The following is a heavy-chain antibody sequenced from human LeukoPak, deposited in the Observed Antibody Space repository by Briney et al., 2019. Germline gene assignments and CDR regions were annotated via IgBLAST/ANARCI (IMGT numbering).Heavy chain of an antibody. CDR1: GGSISSSSYY. CDR2: MYNVGST. Sequence: SETLSLTCSVSGGSISSSSYYWGWIRQPPGKGLEWIGSMYNVGSTYYNPSLKSRVTISGDSSKNQFSLKLKSVTAADTAVYYCARDLYGDHAVDIWGQGTLVTVSS. J-gene: IGHJ4*02. CDR3: ARDLYGDHAVDI. D-gene: IGHD4-17*01. V-gene: IGHV4-39*07.